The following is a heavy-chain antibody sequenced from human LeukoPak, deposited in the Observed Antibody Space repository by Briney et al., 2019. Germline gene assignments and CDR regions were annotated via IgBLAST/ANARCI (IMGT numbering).Heavy chain of an antibody. CDR1: GYSFTSYW. CDR2: IYPGDSDT. J-gene: IGHJ3*02. Sequence: GESLKISCKGSGYSFTSYWIGWVRPMPGKGLEWMGIIYPGDSDTRYSPSFQGQVTISADKSISTAYLQWSSLKASDTAMYYCASTEEGGSWYDAFDIWGQGTMVTVSS. V-gene: IGHV5-51*01. CDR3: ASTEEGGSWYDAFDI. D-gene: IGHD2-15*01.